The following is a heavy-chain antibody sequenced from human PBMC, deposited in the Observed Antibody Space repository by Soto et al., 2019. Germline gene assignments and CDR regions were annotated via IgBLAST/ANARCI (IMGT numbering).Heavy chain of an antibody. CDR2: IDPSDSYT. J-gene: IGHJ6*02. CDR1: GYSFTSYW. V-gene: IGHV5-10-1*01. CDR3: ARHPAAAGTRGDYDYYGMDV. D-gene: IGHD6-13*01. Sequence: GESLKISCKGSGYSFTSYWISWVRQMPGKGLEWMGRIDPSDSYTNYSPSFQGHVTISADKSISTAYLQWSSLKASDTAMYYCARHPAAAGTRGDYDYYGMDVWGQGTTVTVSS.